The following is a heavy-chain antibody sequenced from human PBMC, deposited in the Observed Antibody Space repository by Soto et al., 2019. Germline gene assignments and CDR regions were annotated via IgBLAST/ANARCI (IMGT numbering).Heavy chain of an antibody. D-gene: IGHD6-19*01. J-gene: IGHJ3*02. Sequence: SETRSLTCTVSGGSISSGSYYWGWIRQPPGKGLEWIGSIYYSGSTYYNPSLKSRVTISVDTSKNQFSLKLSSVTAADTAVYYCARDRGNGYSSGWYLFPSDAFDISGQGPMVTVSS. CDR1: GGSISSGSYY. V-gene: IGHV4-39*01. CDR3: ARDRGNGYSSGWYLFPSDAFDI. CDR2: IYYSGST.